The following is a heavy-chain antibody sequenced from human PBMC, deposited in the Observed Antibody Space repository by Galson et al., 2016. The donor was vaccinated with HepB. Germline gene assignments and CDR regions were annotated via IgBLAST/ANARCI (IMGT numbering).Heavy chain of an antibody. CDR2: IGARLGVRRP. Sequence: SLRLSCAASGFTFNTYTMTWARQAPGQGLEWVSSIGARLGVRRPFYADSVKGRFTISRDHTKNTLFLQMDRLRGDDTPVYYCVKVHGEASWGQGTLVTVSS. J-gene: IGHJ5*02. CDR1: GFTFNTYT. CDR3: VKVHGEAS. D-gene: IGHD4-17*01. V-gene: IGHV3-23*01.